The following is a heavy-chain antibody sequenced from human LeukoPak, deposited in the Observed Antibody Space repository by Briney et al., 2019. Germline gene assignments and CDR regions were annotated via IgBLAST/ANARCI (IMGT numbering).Heavy chain of an antibody. CDR3: ARATVVTLEPYWYFDL. V-gene: IGHV1-69*13. Sequence: SVKVSCKASGGTFSSYAISWVRQAPGQGLEWMGGIIPIFGTANYAQKFQGRVTITAGESTSTAYMELSSLRSEDTAVYYCARATVVTLEPYWYFDLWGRGTLVTVSS. D-gene: IGHD4-23*01. CDR1: GGTFSSYA. J-gene: IGHJ2*01. CDR2: IIPIFGTA.